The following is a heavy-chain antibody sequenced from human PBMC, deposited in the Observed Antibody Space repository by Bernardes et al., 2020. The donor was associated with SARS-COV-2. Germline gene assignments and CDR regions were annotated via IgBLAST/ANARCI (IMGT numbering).Heavy chain of an antibody. J-gene: IGHJ4*02. V-gene: IGHV4-34*01. D-gene: IGHD3-10*01. Sequence: SETLSLTCAVYGGSFSGYYWSWIRQPPGKGLEWIGEINHSGSTNYNPSLKSRVTISVDTYKNQFSLKLSSVTAADTAVYYCASNYYGSGSYVGYWGQGTLVTVSS. CDR1: GGSFSGYY. CDR3: ASNYYGSGSYVGY. CDR2: INHSGST.